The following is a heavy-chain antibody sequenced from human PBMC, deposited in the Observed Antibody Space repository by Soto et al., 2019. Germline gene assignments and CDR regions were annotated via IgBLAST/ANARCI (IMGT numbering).Heavy chain of an antibody. D-gene: IGHD5-12*01. V-gene: IGHV1-46*01. CDR2: INPRTGIT. Sequence: GASVKVSCKASGYTFTSYYIHWVRQAPGQGLEWMGIINPRTGITTYAQKFQGRVTMTRDTSTSTVYMELSSLRSEDTAVYFCARAEGYNWYCDSWGQGTLVTVSS. CDR1: GYTFTSYY. J-gene: IGHJ4*02. CDR3: ARAEGYNWYCDS.